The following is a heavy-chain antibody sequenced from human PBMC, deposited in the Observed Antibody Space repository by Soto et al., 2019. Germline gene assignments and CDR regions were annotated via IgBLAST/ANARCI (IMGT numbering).Heavy chain of an antibody. CDR1: GGFLSSFA. CDR2: IIPIVDVA. CDR3: ARGDGSPWFYFDH. V-gene: IGHV1-69*04. J-gene: IGHJ4*02. D-gene: IGHD6-13*01. Sequence: QVQMEQSGPEVRKPGSSLKVSCKPSGGFLSSFAINWVRQAPGQGLEWMGRIIPIVDVANSAQRFQDRITFTADKSTGTAYMELSSLRPDDTAVYYCARGDGSPWFYFDHWGLGSLVTVSS.